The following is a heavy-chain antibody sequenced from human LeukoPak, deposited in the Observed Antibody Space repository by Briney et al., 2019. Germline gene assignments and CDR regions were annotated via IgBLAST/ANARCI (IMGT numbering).Heavy chain of an antibody. V-gene: IGHV1-69*04. CDR3: ARIAAAGIFSFDY. D-gene: IGHD6-13*01. Sequence: SVKVSCTASGGTFSSYAISWVRQAPGQGLEWMGRIIPILGIANYAQKFQGRVTITADKSTSTAYMELSSLRSEDTAVYYCARIAAAGIFSFDYWGQGTLVTVSS. CDR1: GGTFSSYA. J-gene: IGHJ4*02. CDR2: IIPILGIA.